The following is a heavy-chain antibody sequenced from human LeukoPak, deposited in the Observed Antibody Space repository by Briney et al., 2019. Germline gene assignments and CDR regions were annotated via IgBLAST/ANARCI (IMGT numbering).Heavy chain of an antibody. J-gene: IGHJ4*02. V-gene: IGHV3-23*01. Sequence: GGSLRLSCAASGFTFSSYAMSWVRQAPGKGLEWVSVISGSGGSAYSADSVKGRFTISRDNSKNMLYLQMNSLRAEDTAVYYCAKPLDEIVVVITIDFWGQGTLVTVSS. CDR1: GFTFSSYA. CDR2: ISGSGGSA. CDR3: AKPLDEIVVVITIDF. D-gene: IGHD3-22*01.